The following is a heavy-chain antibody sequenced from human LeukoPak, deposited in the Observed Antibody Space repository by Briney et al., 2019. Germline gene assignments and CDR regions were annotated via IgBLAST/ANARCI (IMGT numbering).Heavy chain of an antibody. Sequence: SETLSLTCTVSGGSISSYYWSWIRQPPGKGLGGFGYIYYSGSTNYNPSLKSRVTISVDTSKNQFSLKLSSVSAAVMAVYYCARHKGGWGYFDYWGQGTLITVSS. CDR3: ARHKGGWGYFDY. CDR1: GGSISSYY. D-gene: IGHD6-19*01. CDR2: IYYSGST. V-gene: IGHV4-59*08. J-gene: IGHJ4*02.